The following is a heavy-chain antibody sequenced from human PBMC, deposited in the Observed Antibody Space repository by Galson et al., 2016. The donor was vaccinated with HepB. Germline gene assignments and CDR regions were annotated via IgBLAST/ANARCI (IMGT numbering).Heavy chain of an antibody. CDR3: ARHDWIDP. J-gene: IGHJ5*02. CDR1: GFIVSSDY. V-gene: IGHV3-53*01. Sequence: LRLSCAASGFIVSSDYMGWVRQAPGRGLEWASVIYSGGSTYYADSVKGRFTISRDNSKNTVSLQMNSLRAEDTAMYYCARHDWIDPWGQGTLVTVSS. CDR2: IYSGGST.